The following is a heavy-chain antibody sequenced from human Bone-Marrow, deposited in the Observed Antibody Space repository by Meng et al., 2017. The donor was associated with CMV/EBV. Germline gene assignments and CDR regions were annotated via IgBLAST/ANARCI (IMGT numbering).Heavy chain of an antibody. CDR1: GFIFSAYT. Sequence: GESLKISCAASGFIFSAYTMSWVRQAPGKRLEWVSRIRGSDGTASYADSVKGRFTISRDISQNTLYLQMNSLRAEDTAVYYCAKGAIFGVTAPDYWGQGTLVTVSS. CDR2: IRGSDGTA. CDR3: AKGAIFGVTAPDY. V-gene: IGHV3-23*01. D-gene: IGHD3-3*01. J-gene: IGHJ4*02.